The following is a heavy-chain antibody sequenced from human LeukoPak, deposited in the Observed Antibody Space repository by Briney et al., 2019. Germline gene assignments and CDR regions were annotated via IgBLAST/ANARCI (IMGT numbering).Heavy chain of an antibody. CDR2: IYYSGST. CDR1: GGSISCYY. D-gene: IGHD3-16*01. J-gene: IGHJ4*02. Sequence: SETLSLTCTVSGGSISCYYYSWIRQPPGKDLEWIGYIYYSGSTNYNPSLTSRVTISLDRSMKQFSLNLRSVTAADAAVYFCVYGPNHYYFDYWGQGILVTVSS. CDR3: VYGPNHYYFDY. V-gene: IGHV4-59*01.